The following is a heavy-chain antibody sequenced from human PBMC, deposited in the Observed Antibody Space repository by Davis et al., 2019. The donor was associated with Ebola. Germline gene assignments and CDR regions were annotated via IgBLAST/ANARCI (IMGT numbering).Heavy chain of an antibody. CDR1: GYTFTSYY. CDR2: INPSGGST. J-gene: IGHJ1*01. Sequence: AASVKVSCKASGYTFTSYYMHWVRQAPGQGPEWMGIINPSGGSTSYAQKFQGRVTMTRDTSTSTVYMELSSLRSEDTAVYYCARGIGSSWYGEYFQHWGQGTLVTVSS. D-gene: IGHD6-13*01. CDR3: ARGIGSSWYGEYFQH. V-gene: IGHV1-46*01.